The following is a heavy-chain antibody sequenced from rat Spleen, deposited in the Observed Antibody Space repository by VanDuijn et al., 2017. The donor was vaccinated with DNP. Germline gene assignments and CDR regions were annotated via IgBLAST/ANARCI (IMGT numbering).Heavy chain of an antibody. V-gene: IGHV1-43*01. Sequence: QDQLHQSGAELAKPGSSVKISCKASGHTFTSYYIGWIKQTTGKGLEYIGYINTGSGGTNLNEKFKGQATLTVDKSSSTSFMQLSSLTPDDSAVYYCARRRLPYWYFDFWGPGTMVTLSS. D-gene: IGHD1-4*01. CDR3: ARRRLPYWYFDF. J-gene: IGHJ1*01. CDR1: GHTFTSYY. CDR2: INTGSGGT.